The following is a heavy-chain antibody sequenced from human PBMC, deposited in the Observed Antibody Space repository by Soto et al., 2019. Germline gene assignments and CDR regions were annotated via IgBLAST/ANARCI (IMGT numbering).Heavy chain of an antibody. CDR2: IIPIFGTA. V-gene: IGHV1-69*01. J-gene: IGHJ6*02. CDR3: AGVAQGDGRGGGGPYGMDV. CDR1: GGTFSSYA. D-gene: IGHD1-26*01. Sequence: QVQLVQSGAEVKKPGSSVKVSCKASGGTFSSYAISWVRQAPGQGLEWMGGIIPIFGTANYAQKFQGRVTITADESTSNAYMDLSSLRSEDTAVYYCAGVAQGDGRGGGGPYGMDVWGQGTTVTVSS.